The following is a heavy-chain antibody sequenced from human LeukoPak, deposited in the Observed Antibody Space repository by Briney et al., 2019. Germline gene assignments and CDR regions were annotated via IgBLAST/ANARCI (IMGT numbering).Heavy chain of an antibody. D-gene: IGHD6-19*01. CDR3: TRVLYSSAWTYYFDY. Sequence: GESLKISCKGSGYYLTNYWIGWVRQMPGKGLEWLGIIYPGDSDTTYSTSFQGQVTMSADKSISTAFLQWNSLKASDSAMYFCTRVLYSSAWTYYFDYWGLGTPVTVSS. CDR2: IYPGDSDT. V-gene: IGHV5-51*01. CDR1: GYYLTNYW. J-gene: IGHJ4*02.